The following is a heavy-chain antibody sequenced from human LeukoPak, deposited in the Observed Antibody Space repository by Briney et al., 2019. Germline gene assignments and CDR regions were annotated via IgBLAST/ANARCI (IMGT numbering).Heavy chain of an antibody. D-gene: IGHD4-23*01. CDR2: IYSSGNT. CDR3: ARLSTTVANDY. J-gene: IGHJ4*02. V-gene: IGHV4-59*08. CDR1: AGSISSYY. Sequence: SETLSLTCTVSAGSISSYYWGWIRQPPGKGLEWIGSIYSSGNTNDNPSLKSRLTISVNTSKNQFSLKLTSVTAADTAVYYCARLSTTVANDYWGQGTLVTVSS.